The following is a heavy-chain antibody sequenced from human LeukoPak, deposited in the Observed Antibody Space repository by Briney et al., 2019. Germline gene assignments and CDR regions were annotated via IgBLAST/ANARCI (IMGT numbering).Heavy chain of an antibody. Sequence: SETLSLTCAVYGGSFSGYYWSWIRQPPGKGLEWIGEINHSGSTNYNPSLKRGVTISVETSKNQFSLKLSSVAAADTAVCYCARASLRGSYYFDYWGQGTLVTVSS. V-gene: IGHV4-34*01. CDR3: ARASLRGSYYFDY. CDR1: GGSFSGYY. CDR2: INHSGST. J-gene: IGHJ4*02. D-gene: IGHD1-26*01.